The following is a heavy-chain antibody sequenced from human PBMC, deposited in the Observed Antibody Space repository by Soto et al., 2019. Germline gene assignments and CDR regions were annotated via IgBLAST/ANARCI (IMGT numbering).Heavy chain of an antibody. J-gene: IGHJ5*02. CDR2: MYPNNGQT. V-gene: IGHV1-8*01. CDR3: ATMIRGLIHWRDP. Sequence: QVQLVQSGAEVKRPGASVKVSCKASGDTFSNFDFNWVRQATGQGPEWMGWMYPNNGQTAYARTCQVRVNMPWNRSTSTDYMGLSSLTSEDTSVYYCATMIRGLIHWRDPWGQCTLVTVSS. D-gene: IGHD3-16*01. CDR1: GDTFSNFD.